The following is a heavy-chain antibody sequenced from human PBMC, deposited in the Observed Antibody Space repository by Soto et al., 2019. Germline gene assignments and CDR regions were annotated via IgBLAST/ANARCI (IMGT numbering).Heavy chain of an antibody. V-gene: IGHV3-23*01. CDR3: ANCYGDLYYYYGMDV. D-gene: IGHD4-17*01. CDR2: ISGSGGST. CDR1: GFTFSSYA. Sequence: GGSLRLSCAASGFTFSSYAMSWVRQAPGKGLEWVSAISGSGGSTYYADSVKGRFTISRDNSKNTLYLQMNSLRAEDTAVYYCANCYGDLYYYYGMDVSGQEPTVTISS. J-gene: IGHJ6*02.